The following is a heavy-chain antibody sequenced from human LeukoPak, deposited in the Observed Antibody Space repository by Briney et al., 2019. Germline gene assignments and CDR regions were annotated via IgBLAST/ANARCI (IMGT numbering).Heavy chain of an antibody. Sequence: PSETLSLTCAVYGGSFSGYCWSWIRQPPGKGLEWIGEINHSGSTNYNPSLKSRVTISVDTSKNQFSLKLSSVTAADTAVYYCARASRNKIDYWGQGTLVTVSS. V-gene: IGHV4-34*01. CDR1: GGSFSGYC. J-gene: IGHJ4*02. CDR2: INHSGST. CDR3: ARASRNKIDY. D-gene: IGHD1-14*01.